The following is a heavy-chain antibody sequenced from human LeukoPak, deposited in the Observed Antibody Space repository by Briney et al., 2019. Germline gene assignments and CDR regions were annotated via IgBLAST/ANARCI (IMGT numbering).Heavy chain of an antibody. CDR3: ARGRFGEYYYMDV. J-gene: IGHJ6*03. D-gene: IGHD3-10*01. CDR2: ISGSGGRT. Sequence: GGSLRLSCAASGFTLSSYGMNWVRQAPGKGLEWVSTISGSGGRTYYADSVKGRFTISRDNSKNTLYLQMNSLRAEDTAVYYCARGRFGEYYYMDVWGKGTTVTVSS. CDR1: GFTLSSYG. V-gene: IGHV3-23*01.